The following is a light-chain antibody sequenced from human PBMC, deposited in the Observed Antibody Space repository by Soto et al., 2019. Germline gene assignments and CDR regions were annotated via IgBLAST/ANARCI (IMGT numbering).Light chain of an antibody. Sequence: EIVLTQSPATLSLSPGERATLSCRASQSISSYLAWYQQKPDQAPRLLIYDASNSATGIPARFSGSGSGTDFTLPISSLEPEDFAVYYCHQRSTWPFTFGPGTKVDIK. CDR1: QSISSY. V-gene: IGKV3-11*01. J-gene: IGKJ3*01. CDR3: HQRSTWPFT. CDR2: DAS.